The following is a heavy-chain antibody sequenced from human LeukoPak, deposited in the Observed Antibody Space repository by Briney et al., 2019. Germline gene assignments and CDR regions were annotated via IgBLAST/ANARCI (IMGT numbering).Heavy chain of an antibody. J-gene: IGHJ4*02. CDR2: ISGSGDNT. CDR3: AKGSYYDSSGSFYFNY. Sequence: GGSLRLSCSASGFTFSSYAMSWVRQAPGKGLEWVSGISGSGDNTYYADSVKGRFTISRDNSKNTLYVQVNSLGTEDTAAYYCAKGSYYDSSGSFYFNYWGQGTLVTVSS. V-gene: IGHV3-23*01. CDR1: GFTFSSYA. D-gene: IGHD3-22*01.